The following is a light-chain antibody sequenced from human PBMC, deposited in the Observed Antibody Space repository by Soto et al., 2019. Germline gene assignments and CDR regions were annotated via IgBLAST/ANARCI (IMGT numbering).Light chain of an antibody. J-gene: IGKJ5*01. CDR1: QSLGSD. Sequence: EIVMTQSPGTLSLSPVDTSTLSCRASQSLGSDLAWYQQKPGQAPRLLIFGASNRATGIPDRFSGSGSGTDFTLTISRLEPEDFAVYYCQQYGSSPITCGQGTRREIK. CDR3: QQYGSSPIT. V-gene: IGKV3-20*01. CDR2: GAS.